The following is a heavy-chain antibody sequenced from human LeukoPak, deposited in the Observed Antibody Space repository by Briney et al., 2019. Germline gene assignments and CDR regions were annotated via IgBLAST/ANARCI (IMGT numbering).Heavy chain of an antibody. J-gene: IGHJ4*02. CDR3: AKQIAVAGTGDYFDY. Sequence: PGGSLRLSCAAPGFTFSSYAMSWVRQAPGKGLEWVSAISGSGGSTYYADSVKGRFTSSRDNSTNTLYLQMNSLRAEDTAVYYCAKQIAVAGTGDYFDYWGQGTLVTVSS. CDR2: ISGSGGST. CDR1: GFTFSSYA. D-gene: IGHD6-19*01. V-gene: IGHV3-23*01.